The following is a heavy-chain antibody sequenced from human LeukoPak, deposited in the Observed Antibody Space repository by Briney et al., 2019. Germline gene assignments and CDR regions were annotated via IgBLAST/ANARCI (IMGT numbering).Heavy chain of an antibody. CDR1: GFTFSVYA. J-gene: IGHJ4*02. Sequence: GGSLRLSCAASGFTFSVYAMTWVRQAPGKGLEWVSTISGSGNSTYYADSMKGRFTISRDNSNNTLYLQMNSLRAEDTAVYYCAKGRYFGEHYFDCWGQGTLVTVSS. D-gene: IGHD3-10*01. V-gene: IGHV3-23*01. CDR2: ISGSGNST. CDR3: AKGRYFGEHYFDC.